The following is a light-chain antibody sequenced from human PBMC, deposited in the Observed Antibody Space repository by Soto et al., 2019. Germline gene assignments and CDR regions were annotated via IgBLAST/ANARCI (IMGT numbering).Light chain of an antibody. CDR2: WAS. V-gene: IGKV4-1*01. CDR1: QSVLSSSNNKNY. CDR3: QQCYSSPIT. J-gene: IGKJ5*01. Sequence: DIVMTQSPDSLAVSLGERATINCKSSQSVLSSSNNKNYLVWYQQKPGQSPKLLISWASTRASGVPDRLSGSGSGTDVTHTISSRRAEDVAVYYCQQCYSSPITFGQRTRLEIK.